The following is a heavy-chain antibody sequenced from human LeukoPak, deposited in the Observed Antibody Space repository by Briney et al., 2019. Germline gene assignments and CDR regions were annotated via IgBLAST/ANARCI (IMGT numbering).Heavy chain of an antibody. CDR3: ARDTRSYDTSGYYYFDY. D-gene: IGHD3-22*01. J-gene: IGHJ4*02. Sequence: SETLSLTCSVSGASTTSYYWNWIRQAPGKGLEWIGYIYSDGTTSYSPSLRSRVTISIDTSRNQFSLKLSSVAAADAAVYYCARDTRSYDTSGYYYFDYWGQGALVTVSS. V-gene: IGHV4-59*01. CDR2: IYSDGTT. CDR1: GASTTSYY.